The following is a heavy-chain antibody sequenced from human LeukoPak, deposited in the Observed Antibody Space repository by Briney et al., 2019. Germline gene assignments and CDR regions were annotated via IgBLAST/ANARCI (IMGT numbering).Heavy chain of an antibody. J-gene: IGHJ4*02. Sequence: ASVKVSCKASGYTFTSYDFNWLRQATGQGPEWMGWMNPNSGATGYAQKFQGRVTMTRSASINTAYMELTDLRSEDTAVYYCATNRPYSSSWERFDYWGQGTLVTVSS. CDR3: ATNRPYSSSWERFDY. D-gene: IGHD6-13*01. CDR2: MNPNSGAT. CDR1: GYTFTSYD. V-gene: IGHV1-8*01.